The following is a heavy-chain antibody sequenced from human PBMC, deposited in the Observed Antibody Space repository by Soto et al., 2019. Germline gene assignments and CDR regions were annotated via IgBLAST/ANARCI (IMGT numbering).Heavy chain of an antibody. CDR1: GFTFSSYW. V-gene: IGHV3-7*01. Sequence: GGSLRLSCAASGFTFSSYWMSWVRQAPGKGLEWVANVKEDGSERYYVGSVKGRFTIFRDNAKNSLYLQMNSLRAEDTAVYYCARDRSSSWNDHAFDIWGQGTMVTVSS. D-gene: IGHD6-13*01. J-gene: IGHJ3*02. CDR3: ARDRSSSWNDHAFDI. CDR2: VKEDGSER.